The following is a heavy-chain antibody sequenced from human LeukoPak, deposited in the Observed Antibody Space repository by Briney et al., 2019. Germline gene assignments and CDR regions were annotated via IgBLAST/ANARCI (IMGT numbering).Heavy chain of an antibody. CDR2: ISGSGGST. CDR1: GFTFSSYA. CDR3: AKDWNADYSNPYYFDY. V-gene: IGHV3-23*01. J-gene: IGHJ4*02. D-gene: IGHD4-11*01. Sequence: GRSLRLSCAPSGFTFSSYAMSWVRQAPGKGLEWVSAISGSGGSTYYADSVKGRFTISRDNSKNTLYLQMNSLRVEDTAVYYCAKDWNADYSNPYYFDYWGQGTLVTVSS.